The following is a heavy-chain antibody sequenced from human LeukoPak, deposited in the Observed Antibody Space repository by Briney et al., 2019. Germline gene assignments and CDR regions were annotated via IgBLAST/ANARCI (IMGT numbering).Heavy chain of an antibody. V-gene: IGHV7-4-1*02. CDR2: INTNTGNP. Sequence: ASVKVSCKASGYTFTSYYMHWVRQAPGQGLEWMGWINTNTGNPTYAQGFTGRFVFSLDTSVSTAYLQISSLKAEDTAVYYCARDPDYYDRSTADYWGQGTLVTVSS. CDR3: ARDPDYYDRSTADY. J-gene: IGHJ4*02. CDR1: GYTFTSYY. D-gene: IGHD3-22*01.